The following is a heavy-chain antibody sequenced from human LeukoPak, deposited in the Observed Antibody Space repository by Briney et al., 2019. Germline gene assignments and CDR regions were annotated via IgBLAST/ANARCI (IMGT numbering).Heavy chain of an antibody. V-gene: IGHV1-46*01. J-gene: IGHJ4*02. CDR1: GYTFTSYY. CDR2: INPGGGST. D-gene: IGHD3-9*01. Sequence: ASVKVSCKASGYTFTSYYMNWVRLAPGQGIEWMGIINPGGGSTSYAQKFQGRDTMTRDTSTSTVYMELSSLRSEDTAVYYCARAGLSLRYFDWSTKRFAYWGQGTLVTVSS. CDR3: ARAGLSLRYFDWSTKRFAY.